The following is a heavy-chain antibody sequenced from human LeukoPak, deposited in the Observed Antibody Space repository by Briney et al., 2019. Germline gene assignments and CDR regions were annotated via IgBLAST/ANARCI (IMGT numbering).Heavy chain of an antibody. CDR3: ARETTVVTPGRSDVFDI. D-gene: IGHD4-23*01. V-gene: IGHV4-59*11. CDR1: GGSISSHY. Sequence: SETLSLTCTVSGGSISSHYWNWIRQPPGKGLEWIGYIYYSGSTNYNPSLKSRVTISVDTSKNQFSLKLSSVTAADTTVYYCARETTVVTPGRSDVFDIWGQGTMVTVSS. CDR2: IYYSGST. J-gene: IGHJ3*02.